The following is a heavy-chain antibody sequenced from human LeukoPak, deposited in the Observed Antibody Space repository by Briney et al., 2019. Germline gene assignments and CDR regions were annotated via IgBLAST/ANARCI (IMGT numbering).Heavy chain of an antibody. CDR1: GGTFSSYA. D-gene: IGHD3-22*01. Sequence: ASVKVSCKASGGTFSSYAISRVRQAPGQGLEWMGGNIPIFGTANYAQKFQGRVTITADESTSTAYMELSSLRSEDTAVYYCARVPYPSHDGYPAPLDYWGQGTLVTVSS. CDR2: NIPIFGTA. J-gene: IGHJ4*02. CDR3: ARVPYPSHDGYPAPLDY. V-gene: IGHV1-69*01.